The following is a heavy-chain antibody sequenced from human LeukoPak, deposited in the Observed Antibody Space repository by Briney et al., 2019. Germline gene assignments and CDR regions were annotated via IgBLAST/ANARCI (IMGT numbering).Heavy chain of an antibody. CDR3: ARDPMWGFGEAFFGY. Sequence: GGSLRLSCAASGFTLSSYAMHWVRQAPGKGLEWVAVISYDGSNKYYADSVKGRFTISRDNSKNTLYLQMNSLRAEDTAVYYCARDPMWGFGEAFFGYWGQGTLVTVSS. CDR1: GFTLSSYA. J-gene: IGHJ4*02. V-gene: IGHV3-30*04. CDR2: ISYDGSNK. D-gene: IGHD3-10*01.